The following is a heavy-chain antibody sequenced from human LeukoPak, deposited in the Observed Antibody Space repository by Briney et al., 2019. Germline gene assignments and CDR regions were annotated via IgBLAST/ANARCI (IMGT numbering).Heavy chain of an antibody. CDR1: GGTFSSYA. J-gene: IGHJ4*02. Sequence: GASVKVSCKASGGTFSSYAISWVRQAPGQGLEWMGRIIPILGIANYAQKFQGRVTITADKSTSTAYMELSSLRSGDTAVYYCARAGLAMVNYYFDYWGQGTLVTVSS. CDR2: IIPILGIA. D-gene: IGHD5-18*01. V-gene: IGHV1-69*04. CDR3: ARAGLAMVNYYFDY.